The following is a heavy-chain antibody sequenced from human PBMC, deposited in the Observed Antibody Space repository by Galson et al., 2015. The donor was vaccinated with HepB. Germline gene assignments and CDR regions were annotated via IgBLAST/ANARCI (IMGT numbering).Heavy chain of an antibody. CDR2: IWYDGSKK. CDR1: NFTFRTHV. Sequence: SLRLSCAASNFTFRTHVIHWVRQAPGKGLEWVAGIWYDGSKKNYGDSVKGRFTISRDNSKNTLYLQMNSLRDEDTAIYYCARGSMSSSWYSRSTKVGVFDYWGPGTVVTVSS. V-gene: IGHV3-33*01. J-gene: IGHJ4*02. D-gene: IGHD6-13*01. CDR3: ARGSMSSSWYSRSTKVGVFDY.